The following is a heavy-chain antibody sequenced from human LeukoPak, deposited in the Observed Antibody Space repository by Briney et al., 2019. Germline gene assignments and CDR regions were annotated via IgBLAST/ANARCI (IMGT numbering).Heavy chain of an antibody. CDR1: GFTFSSYA. D-gene: IGHD5-12*01. CDR2: ISGSGGST. V-gene: IGHV3-23*01. CDR3: AKDIVATMYYFDY. J-gene: IGHJ4*02. Sequence: GGSLRLSCAASGFTFSSYAMSWVRQAPGKGLERVSAISGSGGSTYYADSVKGRFTISRDNSKNTLYLQMNSLRAEDTAVYYCAKDIVATMYYFDYWGQGTLVTVSS.